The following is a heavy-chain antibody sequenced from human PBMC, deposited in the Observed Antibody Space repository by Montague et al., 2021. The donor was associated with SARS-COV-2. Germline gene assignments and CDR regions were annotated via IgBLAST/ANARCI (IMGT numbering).Heavy chain of an antibody. Sequence: ETLSLTCTVAGGSMSDHYWAWIRQPPGKGLEWLAYIYYSGGINSXASLKSRVSMSVDTSKNQFSLKLTSVTAADTAVYYCARAVSVRRAVNWFDPWGQGTLVTVSS. D-gene: IGHD3-10*01. V-gene: IGHV4-59*11. CDR1: GGSMSDHY. CDR2: IYYSGGI. J-gene: IGHJ5*02. CDR3: ARAVSVRRAVNWFDP.